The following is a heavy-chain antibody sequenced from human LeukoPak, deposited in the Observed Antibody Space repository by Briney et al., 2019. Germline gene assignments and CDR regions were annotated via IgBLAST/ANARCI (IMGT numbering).Heavy chain of an antibody. CDR3: ARDPALYDIQYNWFDP. CDR2: ISSSSSYI. CDR1: GFTFSSYS. V-gene: IGHV3-21*01. D-gene: IGHD3-9*01. J-gene: IGHJ5*02. Sequence: GGSLRLSCAASGFTFSSYSMNWVRQAPGKGLEWVSSISSSSSYIYYADSVKGRFTISRDNAKNSLYLQMNSLRAEDTAVYYCARDPALYDIQYNWFDPWGQGTLVTVSS.